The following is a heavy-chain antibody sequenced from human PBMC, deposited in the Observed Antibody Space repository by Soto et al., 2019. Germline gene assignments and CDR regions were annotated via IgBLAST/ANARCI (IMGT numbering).Heavy chain of an antibody. D-gene: IGHD3-10*01. CDR1: GVSTDRYY. Sequence: QVQLQESGPGLVKPSETLSLTCSVSGVSTDRYYWSWIRQSPGKGLEWIGYVYYSGRVHYNPSLKSRVTMSVDTSKSPFSLRLSSLTAADTAVYYCASRKGRNYYGMDVWGQGTTVTVSS. CDR2: VYYSGRV. J-gene: IGHJ6*02. CDR3: ASRKGRNYYGMDV. V-gene: IGHV4-59*01.